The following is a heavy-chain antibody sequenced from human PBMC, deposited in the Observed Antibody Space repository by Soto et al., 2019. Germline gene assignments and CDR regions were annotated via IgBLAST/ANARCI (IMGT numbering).Heavy chain of an antibody. D-gene: IGHD4-17*01. J-gene: IGHJ4*02. CDR2: IYHSGLX. V-gene: IGHV4-30-2*01. CDR1: GGSISSVGYS. CDR3: ASGLVTTLHY. Sequence: SETLSLTCAVSGGSISSVGYSWSWIRQPPGKGLEWIGYIYHSGLXXYNPSLKXXVTISVDRSNXQFSLXLSSVTAADEAVYYCASGLVTTLHYWGQGTLVTVSS.